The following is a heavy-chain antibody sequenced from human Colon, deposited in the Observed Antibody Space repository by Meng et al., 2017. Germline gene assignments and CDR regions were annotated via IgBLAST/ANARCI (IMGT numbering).Heavy chain of an antibody. CDR3: ARHGGYYQDF. D-gene: IGHD4-23*01. V-gene: IGHV4-4*02. CDR1: GASVSVNSY. CDR2: IDHRGSA. J-gene: IGHJ4*02. Sequence: QVQLPGAGPGLVKPSATLALACSVSGASVSVNSYWSWVRQPPGRGLEWIGQIDHRGSAYYRPSLNSRVTMSLDKSRNQFSLRLTSVTAADTAVYYCARHGGYYQDFWGQGTLVTVSS.